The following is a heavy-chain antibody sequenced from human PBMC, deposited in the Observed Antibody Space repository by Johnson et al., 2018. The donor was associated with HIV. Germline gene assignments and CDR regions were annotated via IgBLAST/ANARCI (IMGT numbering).Heavy chain of an antibody. CDR2: ISYDGSNK. J-gene: IGHJ3*02. D-gene: IGHD6-13*01. Sequence: QMLLVESGGGVVQPGRSLRVSCGTSGFTFSSFDMHWVRQAPGKGLEWVAVISYDGSNKYYADSVKGRFTISRDNSKNTLYLQMNSLKTEDTAVYSCTTGPIAARRGAFDIWGRGTMVTVSS. CDR3: TTGPIAARRGAFDI. CDR1: GFTFSSFD. V-gene: IGHV3-30*03.